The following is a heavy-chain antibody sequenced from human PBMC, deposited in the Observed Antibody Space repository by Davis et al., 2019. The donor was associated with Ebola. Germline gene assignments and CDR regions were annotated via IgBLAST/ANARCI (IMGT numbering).Heavy chain of an antibody. CDR2: ISGSGGST. Sequence: GGSLRLSCAASGFTFSDYYMSWIRQAPGKGLEWVSAISGSGGSTYYADSVKGRFTISRDNSKNTLYLQMNSLRAEDTAVYYCAKDASYGYLTYFDYWGQGTLVTVSS. V-gene: IGHV3-23*01. CDR3: AKDASYGYLTYFDY. CDR1: GFTFSDYY. D-gene: IGHD5-18*01. J-gene: IGHJ4*02.